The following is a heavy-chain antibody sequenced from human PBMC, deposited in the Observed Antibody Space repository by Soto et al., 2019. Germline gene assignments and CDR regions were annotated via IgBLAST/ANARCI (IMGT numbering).Heavy chain of an antibody. Sequence: PGGSLRLSCAASGFTFSSYAMSWVRQAPGKGLEWVSAISGSGGSTYYADSVKGRFTISRDNSKNTLYLQMNSLRAEDTAVYYCAKYSRLLKLGSLKEAFDYWGQGTLVTVSS. CDR1: GFTFSSYA. D-gene: IGHD6-6*01. CDR3: AKYSRLLKLGSLKEAFDY. V-gene: IGHV3-23*01. J-gene: IGHJ4*02. CDR2: ISGSGGST.